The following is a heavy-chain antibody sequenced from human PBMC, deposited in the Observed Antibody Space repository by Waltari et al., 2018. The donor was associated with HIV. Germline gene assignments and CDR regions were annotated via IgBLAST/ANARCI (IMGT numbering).Heavy chain of an antibody. V-gene: IGHV4-61*01. CDR3: ARGVTTGYFDY. J-gene: IGHJ4*02. CDR2: IDYSGAT. CDR1: GGSVSSGSYY. D-gene: IGHD4-17*01. Sequence: QVQLQESGPGLVKPSETLSLTCTVSGGSVSSGSYYWSWIRQPPGKGLEWIGYIDYSGATNYTPSLKGRVTISVDTSKNQFSLKLSSVTAADTAVYYCARGVTTGYFDYWGQGTLVTVSS.